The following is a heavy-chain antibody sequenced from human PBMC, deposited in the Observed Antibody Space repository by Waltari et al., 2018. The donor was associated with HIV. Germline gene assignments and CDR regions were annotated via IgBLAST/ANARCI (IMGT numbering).Heavy chain of an antibody. J-gene: IGHJ4*02. V-gene: IGHV1-3*01. CDR3: AGGSAWLVNVLEI. CDR1: GINFNADA. CDR2: INVGTILS. Sequence: QVQLVQSGAEVKKPGASVKVSCRASGINFNADAVHWVRQAPGQGLEWLGSINVGTILSRDSRRFQGRLTFTRDTSETTIFMELRSLKSEDTAVYCCAGGSAWLVNVLEIWGQGTLVTVSS. D-gene: IGHD5-12*01.